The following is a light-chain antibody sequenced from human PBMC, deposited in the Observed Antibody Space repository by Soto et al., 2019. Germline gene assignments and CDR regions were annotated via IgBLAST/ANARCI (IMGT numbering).Light chain of an antibody. CDR2: DAA. CDR1: QSISSW. J-gene: IGKJ1*01. CDR3: QHQKT. V-gene: IGKV1-5*01. Sequence: GDRVTITFRASQSISSWLAWYQQKPGKAPKLLIYDAASLESGVPSRFSGSGSGTVFTLTISSLQPDDFATYYCQHQKTFGQGTKVDIK.